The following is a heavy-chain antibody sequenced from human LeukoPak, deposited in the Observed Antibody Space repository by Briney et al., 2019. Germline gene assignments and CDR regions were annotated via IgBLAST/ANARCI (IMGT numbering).Heavy chain of an antibody. J-gene: IGHJ6*02. CDR2: ISGDGSHT. Sequence: GGSLRLSCVTSKFIFDEYAMHWVRQAPGKGLEWVSLISGDGSHTYYADSVRDRITMAKTNKNSLYLQMNSLRTEDTASYYCARGLYCTSPTCYDYYGMDVWGQGTTVTVSS. CDR3: ARGLYCTSPTCYDYYGMDV. D-gene: IGHD2-2*01. CDR1: KFIFDEYA. V-gene: IGHV3-43*02.